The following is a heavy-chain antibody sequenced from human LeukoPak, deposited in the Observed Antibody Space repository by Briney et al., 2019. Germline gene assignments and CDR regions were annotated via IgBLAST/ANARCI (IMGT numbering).Heavy chain of an antibody. CDR1: GYSISSGYS. J-gene: IGHJ4*02. D-gene: IGHD2-2*01. Sequence: SETPSLTCVVSGYSISSGYSWGWIRQPPGKGLEWIGSIYHSGSTYYNPSLKSRVTISVDTSKNHFSLKLSSVTAADTAVYYCARDRDIVVVPAVRFDYWGQGTLVTVSS. V-gene: IGHV4-38-2*02. CDR2: IYHSGST. CDR3: ARDRDIVVVPAVRFDY.